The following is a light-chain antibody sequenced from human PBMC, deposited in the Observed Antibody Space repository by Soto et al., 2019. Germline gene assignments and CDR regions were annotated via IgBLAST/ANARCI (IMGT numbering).Light chain of an antibody. CDR3: HQYESSPLT. Sequence: IVWTQSPGTLSLSPGERATLSCRADQTVSNRYLAWYQQKPGQAPRLLIYGASYRATGIPDRFSGSGSGTDFPPTIIRLEPEDFTVYYCHQYESSPLTFGGGTKVEIK. CDR2: GAS. CDR1: QTVSNRY. V-gene: IGKV3-20*01. J-gene: IGKJ4*01.